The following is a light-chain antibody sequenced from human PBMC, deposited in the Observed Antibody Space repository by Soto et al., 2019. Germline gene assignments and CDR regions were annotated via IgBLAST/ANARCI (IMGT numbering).Light chain of an antibody. V-gene: IGLV2-11*01. Sequence: QSALTQPRSVSGSPGQSVTISCTGTISDVGGYNYVSWYQQHPGKAPKLMIYDVSKRPSGVPARFSGSKSGNTASLTISGLEAEDEADYYCQVWDSSTAVFGGGTKLTVL. J-gene: IGLJ2*01. CDR3: QVWDSSTAV. CDR1: ISDVGGYNY. CDR2: DVS.